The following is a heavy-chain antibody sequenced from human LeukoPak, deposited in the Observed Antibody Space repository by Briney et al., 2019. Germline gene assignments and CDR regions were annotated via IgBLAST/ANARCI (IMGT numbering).Heavy chain of an antibody. Sequence: SETLSLTCAVSARSFRGYYWIWIRQPPGKGLEWIGEINHSGSTNYNPSLKSRVTISVATSKNQFSLKLSSVTAADTAVYYCVRRTVGRYSNYGDWGQGTLVTVSS. J-gene: IGHJ4*02. CDR2: INHSGST. D-gene: IGHD4-11*01. V-gene: IGHV4-34*01. CDR3: VRRTVGRYSNYGD. CDR1: ARSFRGYY.